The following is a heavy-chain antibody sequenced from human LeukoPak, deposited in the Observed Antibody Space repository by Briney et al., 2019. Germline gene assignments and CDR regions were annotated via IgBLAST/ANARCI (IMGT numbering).Heavy chain of an antibody. Sequence: GGSLRLSCAASGFTLSSYAMSWVRQAPGKGLEWVSAISGSGGSTYYADSVKGRFTISRDNSKNTLYLQMNSLRAEDTAVYYCAKSRRGGVNYYWGQGTLVTVSS. CDR1: GFTLSSYA. D-gene: IGHD3-16*01. V-gene: IGHV3-23*01. CDR2: ISGSGGST. J-gene: IGHJ4*02. CDR3: AKSRRGGVNYY.